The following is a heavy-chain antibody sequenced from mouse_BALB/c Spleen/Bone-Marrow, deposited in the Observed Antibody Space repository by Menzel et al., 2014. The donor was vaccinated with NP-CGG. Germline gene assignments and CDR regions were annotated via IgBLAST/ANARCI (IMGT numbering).Heavy chain of an antibody. J-gene: IGHJ4*01. V-gene: IGHV1S26*01. CDR2: INPSSAYT. Sequence: QVQLQQTGAELASVKMSCQASGYTFTRYTMHWEKQRPGQGLEWIGYINPSSAYTNYNQKFKDKATLTADKSSSTAYMQLSSLTSEDSAVYYCTIRYYAMDYWGQGTSVTVSS. CDR3: TIRYYAMDY. CDR1: GYTFTRYT. D-gene: IGHD1-1*01.